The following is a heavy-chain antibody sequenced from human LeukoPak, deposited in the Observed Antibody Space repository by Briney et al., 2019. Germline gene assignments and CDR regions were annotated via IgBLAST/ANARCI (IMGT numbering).Heavy chain of an antibody. CDR2: ISYDGSNK. V-gene: IGHV3-30*18. CDR3: AELGITMIGGV. J-gene: IGHJ6*04. CDR1: GFTFSNYG. Sequence: GGSLRLSCAASGFTFSNYGMHWVRQAPGKGLEWVTVISYDGSNKYYADSVKGRFTISRDNAKNSLYLQMNSLRAEDTAVYYCAELGITMIGGVWGKGTSVTISS. D-gene: IGHD3-10*02.